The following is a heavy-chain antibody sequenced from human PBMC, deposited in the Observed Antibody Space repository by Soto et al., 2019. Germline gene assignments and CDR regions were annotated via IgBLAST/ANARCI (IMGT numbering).Heavy chain of an antibody. CDR2: ISSSSSYI. CDR1: GFTFSGYS. V-gene: IGHV3-21*01. D-gene: IGHD3-3*01. Sequence: GGSLRLSCAASGFTFSGYSMNWVRRAPGKGLKWVSSISSSSSYIYYADSVKGRFTISRDNAKNSLYLQMNSLRAEDTAVYYCARVKKTRLEYYYYYYYMDVWGKGTTVTVSS. CDR3: ARVKKTRLEYYYYYYYMDV. J-gene: IGHJ6*03.